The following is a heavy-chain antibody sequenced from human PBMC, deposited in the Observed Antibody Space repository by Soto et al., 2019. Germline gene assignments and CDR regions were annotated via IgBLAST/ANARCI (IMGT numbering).Heavy chain of an antibody. J-gene: IGHJ4*02. D-gene: IGHD1-26*01. CDR1: GFTFSSYW. CDR3: ARHVGTYYDY. Sequence: EVQLVESGGGLVQPGGSLRLSCAASGFTFSSYWMNWVRQAPGRGLEWVANIKQDGREKYYVDSVKGRFNISRDNAKNSLSLQVNSLGVEDTAVYYCARHVGTYYDYWGQGTLVTVSS. V-gene: IGHV3-7*01. CDR2: IKQDGREK.